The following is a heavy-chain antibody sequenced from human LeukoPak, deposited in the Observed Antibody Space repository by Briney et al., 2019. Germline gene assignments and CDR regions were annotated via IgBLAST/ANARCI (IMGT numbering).Heavy chain of an antibody. CDR2: ISGSGGST. D-gene: IGHD2-21*02. CDR3: AKDQPLYCGGDCYSDY. V-gene: IGHV3-23*01. Sequence: GGSLRLSCAASGLTFSSYAMSWVRQAPGKGLEWVSAISGSGGSTYYADSVKGRFTISRDNSKNTLYLQMNSLRAEDTAVYYCAKDQPLYCGGDCYSDYWGQGTLVTVSS. J-gene: IGHJ4*02. CDR1: GLTFSSYA.